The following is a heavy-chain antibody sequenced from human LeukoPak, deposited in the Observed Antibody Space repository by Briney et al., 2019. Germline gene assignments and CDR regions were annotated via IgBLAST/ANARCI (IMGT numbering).Heavy chain of an antibody. CDR3: ATFPGAGY. J-gene: IGHJ4*02. CDR1: GFIVNSNY. CDR2: IYSGGAT. D-gene: IGHD3-10*01. V-gene: IGHV3-53*01. Sequence: GSLRLSCAASGFIVNSNYMTWVRQAPGKGLEWVSVIYSGGATYYADSVKGRFTIYRDNSKNTLYLQMNSQRAEDTAVYYCATFPGAGYWGRGTLVTVSS.